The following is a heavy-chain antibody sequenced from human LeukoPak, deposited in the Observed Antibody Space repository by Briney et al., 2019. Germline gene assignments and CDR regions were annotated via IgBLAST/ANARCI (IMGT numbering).Heavy chain of an antibody. Sequence: ASVKVSCKASGGTFSSYAISWVRQAPGQGLEWMGGIILIFGTANYAQKFQGRVTITADESTSTAYMELSSLRSEDTAVYYCARGQYYYDSSGYYYVEGFDYWGQGTLVTVSS. CDR3: ARGQYYYDSSGYYYVEGFDY. V-gene: IGHV1-69*13. J-gene: IGHJ4*02. D-gene: IGHD3-22*01. CDR2: IILIFGTA. CDR1: GGTFSSYA.